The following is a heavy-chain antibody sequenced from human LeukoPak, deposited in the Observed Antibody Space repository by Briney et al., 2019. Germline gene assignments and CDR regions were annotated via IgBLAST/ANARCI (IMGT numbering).Heavy chain of an antibody. V-gene: IGHV4-61*08. CDR2: IYYSGST. J-gene: IGHJ4*02. D-gene: IGHD6-13*01. CDR3: ARHSVSIAAAAMDY. Sequence: SQTLSLTCTVSGGSISSGGYYWSWIRQPPGKGLEWIGYIYYSGSTNYNPSLKSRVTISVDTSKNQFSLKLRSVTAADTAVYYCARHSVSIAAAAMDYWGQGTLVTVSS. CDR1: GGSISSGGYY.